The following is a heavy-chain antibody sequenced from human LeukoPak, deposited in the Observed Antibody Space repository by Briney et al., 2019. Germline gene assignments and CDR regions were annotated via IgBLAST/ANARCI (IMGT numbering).Heavy chain of an antibody. J-gene: IGHJ4*02. CDR3: ARDLHPY. V-gene: IGHV3-21*01. CDR1: GFTFSSYS. CDR2: ISSSSSYI. Sequence: PGGSLRLSCAASGFTFSSYSMNWVRQAPGKGLEWVSSISSSSSYIYYAGSVKGRFTISRDNAKNSLYLQMNSLRAEDTAVYYCARDLHPYWGQGTLVTVSS.